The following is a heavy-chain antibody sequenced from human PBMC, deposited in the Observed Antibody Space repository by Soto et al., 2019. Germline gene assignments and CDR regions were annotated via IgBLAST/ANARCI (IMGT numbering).Heavy chain of an antibody. D-gene: IGHD1-26*01. CDR3: ARDGGRNSGGIDY. V-gene: IGHV1-69*01. CDR2: IIPIFGTA. CDR1: GGTFSSYS. Sequence: QVQLVQSGAEVKKPGSSVKVSCKASGGTFSSYSINWVRQAPGQGLEWMGEIIPIFGTANYAQKFQGRVTITAYESTSTAYMEMSSLRSEDTAVYYCARDGGRNSGGIDYWGQGTLVTVSS. J-gene: IGHJ4*02.